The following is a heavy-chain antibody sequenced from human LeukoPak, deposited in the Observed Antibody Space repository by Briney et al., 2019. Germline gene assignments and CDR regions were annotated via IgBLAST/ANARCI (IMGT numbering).Heavy chain of an antibody. CDR2: VSGSGGST. CDR1: GFTFSSYA. Sequence: GSLRLSCAASGFTFSSYAMSWVRQAPGKGLEWVSAVSGSGGSTYYADSVKGRFTISRDNSKNTLYLQMNSLRAEDTAVYYCAKVGYYDSSGYYYWGQGTLVTVSS. V-gene: IGHV3-23*01. CDR3: AKVGYYDSSGYYY. D-gene: IGHD3-22*01. J-gene: IGHJ4*02.